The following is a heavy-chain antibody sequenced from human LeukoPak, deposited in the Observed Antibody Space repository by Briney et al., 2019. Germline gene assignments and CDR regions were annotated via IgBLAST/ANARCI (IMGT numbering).Heavy chain of an antibody. CDR3: VKDSVRGYSGYGNDGFEI. CDR1: GFTFSTYP. J-gene: IGHJ3*02. CDR2: ISSGGTDT. Sequence: QSGGSLRLSCAASGFTFSTYPISWVRQAPGKGLKWVSAISSGGTDTYYADSVKGRFTISRDNSKNTLYLQMNSLRAEDTAVYYCVKDSVRGYSGYGNDGFEIWGQGTMVTVSS. D-gene: IGHD5-12*01. V-gene: IGHV3-23*01.